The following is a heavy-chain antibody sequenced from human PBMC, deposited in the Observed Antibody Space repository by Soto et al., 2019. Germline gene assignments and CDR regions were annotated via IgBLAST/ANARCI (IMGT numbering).Heavy chain of an antibody. CDR2: ISGSAATT. CDR1: GFTFSSYA. J-gene: IGHJ4*02. CDR3: ARGRSYYDSSGSYSPPY. V-gene: IGHV3-23*01. D-gene: IGHD3-22*01. Sequence: EVQLLESGGGLVQPGGSLRLSCAASGFTFSSYAMNWVRQAPGKGLEWVSAISGSAATTHFADSVKGRFTISRDNSKNTLYLQMNSRRAEDTAVYYCARGRSYYDSSGSYSPPYWGQGTLVTVSS.